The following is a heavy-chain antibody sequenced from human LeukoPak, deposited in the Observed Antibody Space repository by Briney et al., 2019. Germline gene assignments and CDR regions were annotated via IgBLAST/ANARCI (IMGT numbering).Heavy chain of an antibody. J-gene: IGHJ4*02. CDR2: ISGSSDSI. CDR3: VPGGLRYFDY. V-gene: IGHV3-48*03. CDR1: GFSFSTFA. D-gene: IGHD5/OR15-5a*01. Sequence: GGSLRLSCVAHGFSFSTFALNWVRQAPGKGLEWISFISGSSDSISYADSVKGRFTISRDNAKNSLYLQMNSLRVEDTAIYYCVPGGLRYFDYWGQGTLVTVSS.